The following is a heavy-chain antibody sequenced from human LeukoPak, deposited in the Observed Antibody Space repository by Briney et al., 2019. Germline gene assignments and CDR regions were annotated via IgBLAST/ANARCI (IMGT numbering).Heavy chain of an antibody. CDR1: GGTFSSYA. D-gene: IGHD6-13*01. CDR2: IIPILGIA. Sequence: SVKVSCKASGGTFSSYAISWVRQAPGQGLEWMGRIIPILGIANYAQKFQGRVTMTRDTSTSTVYMELSSLRSEDTAVYYCASLRIAAAGYLDYWGQGTLVTVSS. J-gene: IGHJ4*02. V-gene: IGHV1-69*04. CDR3: ASLRIAAAGYLDY.